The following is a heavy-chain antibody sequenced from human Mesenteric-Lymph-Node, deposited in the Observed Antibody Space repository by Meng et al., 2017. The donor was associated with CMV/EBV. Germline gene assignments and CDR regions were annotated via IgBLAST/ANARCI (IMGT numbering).Heavy chain of an antibody. CDR3: ARDPRLGLITVAVQGYFDL. CDR1: NSAD. V-gene: IGHV6-1*01. D-gene: IGHD6-19*01. CDR2: TYYRSKWYT. Sequence: NSADWNWIRQSPSRGLEWLGRTYYRSKWYTDYAVSVKGRMTINPDTSKNQFSLQLNSVTPEDTAVYYCARDPRLGLITVAVQGYFDLWGRGTLVTVSS. J-gene: IGHJ2*01.